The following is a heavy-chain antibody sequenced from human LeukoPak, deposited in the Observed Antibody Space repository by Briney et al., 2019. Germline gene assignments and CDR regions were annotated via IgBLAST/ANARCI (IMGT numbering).Heavy chain of an antibody. J-gene: IGHJ5*02. D-gene: IGHD6-13*01. CDR3: ARDLYSRASRFDP. Sequence: GSLRLSCAASGFTFSSYSMNWVRQAPGKGLEWVSSISSSSSYIYYADSVKGRFTISRDNAKNSLYLQMNGLRAEDTAVYYCARDLYSRASRFDPRGQGTLVTVSS. CDR2: ISSSSSYI. V-gene: IGHV3-21*01. CDR1: GFTFSSYS.